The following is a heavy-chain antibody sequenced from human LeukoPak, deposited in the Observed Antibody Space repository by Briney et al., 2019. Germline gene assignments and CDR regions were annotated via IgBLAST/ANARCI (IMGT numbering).Heavy chain of an antibody. CDR2: INPTVGDT. Sequence: GASVKVSCKASGYTLTSYYMHWVRQAPGQGLDWMGIINPTVGDTIYAQKFQGRVTMTRDMSTSTVYMQLSSLRSDDTAVYYCARYGFSSSWQGGWHAFDIWGQGTMVTVSS. CDR1: GYTLTSYY. V-gene: IGHV1-46*01. J-gene: IGHJ3*02. D-gene: IGHD6-13*01. CDR3: ARYGFSSSWQGGWHAFDI.